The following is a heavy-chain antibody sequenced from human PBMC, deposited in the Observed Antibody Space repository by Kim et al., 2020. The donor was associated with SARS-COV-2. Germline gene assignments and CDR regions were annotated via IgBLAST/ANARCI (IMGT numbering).Heavy chain of an antibody. J-gene: IGHJ4*02. D-gene: IGHD6-6*01. Sequence: PSLKGRVTISVDTSKNQFSLKLSSVPAAHTAVYYCARGSSARPFDYWGQGTLVTVSS. V-gene: IGHV4-31*02. CDR3: ARGSSARPFDY.